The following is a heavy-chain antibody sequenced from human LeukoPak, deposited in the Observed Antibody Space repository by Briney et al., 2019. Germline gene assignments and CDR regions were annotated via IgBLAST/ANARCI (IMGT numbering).Heavy chain of an antibody. Sequence: GGSLRLSCPASGFTFSSYAMHWVRQAPGKGLEYVPAISSNGGSTYYADSVKGRFTISRDNSKNTLYLQMSSLRAEDTAVYYCVKGGYSSSWQTTSPSDYWGQGTLVTVSS. CDR3: VKGGYSSSWQTTSPSDY. D-gene: IGHD6-13*01. CDR1: GFTFSSYA. V-gene: IGHV3-64D*06. J-gene: IGHJ4*02. CDR2: ISSNGGST.